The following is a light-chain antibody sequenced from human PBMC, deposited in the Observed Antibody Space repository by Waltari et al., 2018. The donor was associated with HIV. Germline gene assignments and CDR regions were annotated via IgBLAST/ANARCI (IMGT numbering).Light chain of an antibody. CDR1: QTSSSSY. CDR3: HQYGSPWT. J-gene: IGKJ1*01. Sequence: FVVTQSPGTLSFSPGEGATLSCRASQTSSSSYLAGYQQKPGQAPRLHIYGASRRATGIPDRFSGSGSGTDFTLTISRLEPEDFAVYYCHQYGSPWTFGQGTKVEIK. V-gene: IGKV3-20*01. CDR2: GAS.